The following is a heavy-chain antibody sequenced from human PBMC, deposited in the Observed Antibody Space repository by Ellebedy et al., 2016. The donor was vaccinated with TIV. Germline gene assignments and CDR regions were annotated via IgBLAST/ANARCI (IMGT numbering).Heavy chain of an antibody. V-gene: IGHV3-30*18. D-gene: IGHD6-6*01. CDR2: ISTNGREK. Sequence: GESLKISCVASGFTLSTYGMHCVRQTPNKGLEWVAFISTNGREKYYIDYVKGRFTIARDISKNTLYLQMNSLRVDDTAVYYCAEEWGSSRGASGMDVWGKGTAVVVSS. CDR1: GFTLSTYG. CDR3: AEEWGSSRGASGMDV. J-gene: IGHJ6*04.